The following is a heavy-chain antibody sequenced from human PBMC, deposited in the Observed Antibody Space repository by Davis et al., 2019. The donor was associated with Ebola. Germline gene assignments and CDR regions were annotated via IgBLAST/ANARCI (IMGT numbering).Heavy chain of an antibody. CDR3: ARDRALYSSETFDY. D-gene: IGHD6-25*01. J-gene: IGHJ4*02. CDR2: IKTDGSET. V-gene: IGHV3-74*01. Sequence: PGGSLRLSCAASGFTFSSSWMHWVRQAPEKGLVWVSRIKTDGSETTHADSVKGRFTISRDNSKNTLYLQMNSLRAEDTAVYYCARDRALYSSETFDYWGQGTLVTVSS. CDR1: GFTFSSSW.